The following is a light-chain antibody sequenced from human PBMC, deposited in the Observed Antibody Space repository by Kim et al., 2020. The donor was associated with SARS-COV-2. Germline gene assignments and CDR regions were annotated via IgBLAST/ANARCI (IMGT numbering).Light chain of an antibody. V-gene: IGKV3-20*01. Sequence: PAETSPPSCWAGQSVINRYFAWCHQKPGQPPRRLIYGAASRATGIPPRCSGSGSGTDFTLTISCLEPDDFAVYYCQQYGSSPPITFGQGTRLEIK. CDR3: QQYGSSPPIT. J-gene: IGKJ5*01. CDR1: QSVINRY. CDR2: GAA.